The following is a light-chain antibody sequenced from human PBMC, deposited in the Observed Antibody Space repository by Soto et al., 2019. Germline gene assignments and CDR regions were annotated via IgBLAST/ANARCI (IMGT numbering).Light chain of an antibody. Sequence: DIQMTQSPSSLSASVGDRVTITCRASQTITTYLNWYQQKPGKAPQLLIYGASTLQSGVPSRFNGSGSGTDVTLTISSLQPEDFATYHCQQSHSTPWTFGQGTKVEIK. V-gene: IGKV1-39*01. J-gene: IGKJ1*01. CDR3: QQSHSTPWT. CDR1: QTITTY. CDR2: GAS.